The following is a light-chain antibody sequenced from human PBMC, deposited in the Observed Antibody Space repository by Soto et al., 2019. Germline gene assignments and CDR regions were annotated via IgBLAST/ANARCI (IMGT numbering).Light chain of an antibody. CDR3: QSYDSILSGSV. Sequence: QSVLTQPPSVSGAPGQRVTISCTGGSSNIGAGNDLHWYQQLPGTAPKLLIYGNNNRPSGVPDRFSGSKSGTSASLAITGLQAEDEADYYCQSYDSILSGSVFGTGTKVTVL. CDR1: SSNIGAGND. CDR2: GNN. V-gene: IGLV1-40*01. J-gene: IGLJ1*01.